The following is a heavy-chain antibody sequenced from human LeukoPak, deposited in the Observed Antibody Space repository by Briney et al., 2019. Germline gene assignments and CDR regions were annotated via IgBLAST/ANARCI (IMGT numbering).Heavy chain of an antibody. J-gene: IGHJ5*02. Sequence: GGSLRLSCAASGFTFSSYSMNWVRQAPGKGLEWVSSISSSSSYIYYADSVKGRFTISRDNAKNSLYLQMNSLRAEDTAVYYCARAGQQLRWFDPWGQGTLVTVSS. D-gene: IGHD6-13*01. V-gene: IGHV3-21*01. CDR1: GFTFSSYS. CDR2: ISSSSSYI. CDR3: ARAGQQLRWFDP.